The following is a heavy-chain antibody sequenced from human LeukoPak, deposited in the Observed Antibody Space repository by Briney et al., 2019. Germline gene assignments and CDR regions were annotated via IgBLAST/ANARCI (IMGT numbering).Heavy chain of an antibody. CDR2: VPYGETNN. Sequence: PGGSLRLSCAASGFTFRAYAMHWVRHPPGKGLEWVALVPYGETNNYYADSVKGRFTISRDNAKNSLYLQMNSLRAEDTAVYYCARDRLTGYYRYFDYWGQGTLVTVSS. D-gene: IGHD3-9*01. CDR3: ARDRLTGYYRYFDY. CDR1: GFTFRAYA. V-gene: IGHV3-30*04. J-gene: IGHJ4*02.